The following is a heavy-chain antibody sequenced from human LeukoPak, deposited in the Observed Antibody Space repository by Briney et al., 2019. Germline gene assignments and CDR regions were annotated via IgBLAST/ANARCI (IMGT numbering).Heavy chain of an antibody. V-gene: IGHV4-59*02. Sequence: ASETLSLTCNVSGGAVNSYYWSWIRQTPGEGLKWIGYISHNGNIDYAPSLKSRVTMSIDTTKNQFSLKLTSVTAADTAVYYCAKDQRFSAYDPDGYNYFDPWGQGTLVTVSS. CDR1: GGAVNSYY. CDR3: AKDQRFSAYDPDGYNYFDP. D-gene: IGHD5-12*01. J-gene: IGHJ5*02. CDR2: ISHNGNI.